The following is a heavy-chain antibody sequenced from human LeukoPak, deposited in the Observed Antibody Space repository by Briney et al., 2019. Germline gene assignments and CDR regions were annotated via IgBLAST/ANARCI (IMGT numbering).Heavy chain of an antibody. CDR3: AKDGHYYDSSGYYDRDY. J-gene: IGHJ4*02. Sequence: QTGGSLRLSCGASGFSFSSHWMHWVRQAPGKGLEWVAVISYDGSNKYYADSVKGRFTISRDNSKNTLYLQMNSLGAEDTAVYYCAKDGHYYDSSGYYDRDYWGQGTLVTVSS. CDR2: ISYDGSNK. CDR1: GFSFSSHW. D-gene: IGHD3-22*01. V-gene: IGHV3-30*18.